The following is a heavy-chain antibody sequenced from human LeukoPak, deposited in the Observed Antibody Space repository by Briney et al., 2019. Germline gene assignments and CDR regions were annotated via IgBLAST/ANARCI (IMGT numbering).Heavy chain of an antibody. V-gene: IGHV3-74*01. CDR2: INSDGSST. CDR1: GFTFNSYW. CDR3: VRTYYYFDY. D-gene: IGHD3-10*01. Sequence: GGSLRLSCAASGFTFNSYWMHWVRHAPGKGLVWVSRINSDGSSTIHADSVKGRFTISRDNAKNTVYLQMNSLGAEDTAVYYCVRTYYYFDYWGQGTLVTVSS. J-gene: IGHJ4*02.